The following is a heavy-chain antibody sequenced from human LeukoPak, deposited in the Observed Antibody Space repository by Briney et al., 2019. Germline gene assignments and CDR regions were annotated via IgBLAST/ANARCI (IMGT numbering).Heavy chain of an antibody. D-gene: IGHD5-18*01. CDR1: RFTFNTYT. Sequence: GGSLRLSCAASRFTFNTYTMNWVRQAPGKGLEWVSSITASSTAIYSADSVKGRFTISRDNAKNSLYLQMNSLRAEDTAVYYCARVLRGYSYGNWGQGTLVTVSS. CDR2: ITASSTAI. V-gene: IGHV3-21*01. J-gene: IGHJ4*02. CDR3: ARVLRGYSYGN.